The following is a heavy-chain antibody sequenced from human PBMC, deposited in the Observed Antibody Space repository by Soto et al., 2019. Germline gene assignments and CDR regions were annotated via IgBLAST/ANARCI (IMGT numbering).Heavy chain of an antibody. D-gene: IGHD6-19*01. CDR2: IWSDGKKE. CDR1: GFPFWHYG. V-gene: IGHV3-33*01. J-gene: IGHJ6*04. Sequence: QVQLVESGGGVVQPGRSLRLSCVGSGFPFWHYGMHWVRQAPGKGLEWVAVIWSDGKKESYADFVKGRFAISRDNFKDRLYLQMNRLRAEETAVYYCARDRDGGWFHMDVWGKGTTVTVSS. CDR3: ARDRDGGWFHMDV.